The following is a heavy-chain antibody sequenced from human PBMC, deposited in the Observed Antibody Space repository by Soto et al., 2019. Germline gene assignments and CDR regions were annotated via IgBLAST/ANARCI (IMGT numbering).Heavy chain of an antibody. D-gene: IGHD6-13*01. J-gene: IGHJ5*02. V-gene: IGHV1-69*13. CDR3: ARGIAAAGTRDNWFDP. CDR1: GGTFSSYA. Sequence: GASVKVSCKASGGTFSSYAISWVRQAPGQGLEWMGGIIPIFGTANYAQKFQGRVTITADESTSTAYMELSSLRSEDTAVYYCARGIAAAGTRDNWFDPGGQGTLVTVSS. CDR2: IIPIFGTA.